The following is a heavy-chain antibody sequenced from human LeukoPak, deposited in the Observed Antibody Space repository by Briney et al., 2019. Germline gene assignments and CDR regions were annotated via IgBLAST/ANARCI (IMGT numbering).Heavy chain of an antibody. V-gene: IGHV1-2*04. CDR1: GYTFTGYY. CDR3: ARESCGGDCYSAFDI. CDR2: INPNSGGT. D-gene: IGHD2-21*02. Sequence: GASVKVSCKASGYTFTGYYMHWVRQAPGQGLEWMGWINPNSGGTNYAQKFQGWVTMTRDTSISTAYMELSRLRSDDTAVYYCARESCGGDCYSAFDIWGQGTMVTVSS. J-gene: IGHJ3*02.